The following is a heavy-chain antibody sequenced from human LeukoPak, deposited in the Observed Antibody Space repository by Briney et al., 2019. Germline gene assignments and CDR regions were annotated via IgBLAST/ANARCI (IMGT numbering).Heavy chain of an antibody. CDR3: ARDPGFSVAR. CDR1: GFSFSSYG. Sequence: GGSLRLSCATSGFSFSSYGMNWVRRAPGKGLEWVSYIGGWSSPTDYADSVKGRFIISRDNAKNSLYLQMNNLTVEDTAVYYCARDPGFSVARWGQGSLVFVSS. J-gene: IGHJ4*02. CDR2: IGGWSSPT. D-gene: IGHD3-3*01. V-gene: IGHV3-48*03.